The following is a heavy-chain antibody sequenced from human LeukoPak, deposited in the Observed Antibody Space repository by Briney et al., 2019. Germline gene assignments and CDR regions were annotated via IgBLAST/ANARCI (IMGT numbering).Heavy chain of an antibody. Sequence: GGSLRLSCAASGFTFNSYAMHWVRQAPGKGLKYVSAISSNGGSPYYANSVKGRFTISRDNSKNALYLQMGSLRAEDMAVYYCASLGSSGWYGPYDYWGQGTLVTVSS. CDR3: ASLGSSGWYGPYDY. D-gene: IGHD6-19*01. J-gene: IGHJ4*02. V-gene: IGHV3-64*01. CDR2: ISSNGGSP. CDR1: GFTFNSYA.